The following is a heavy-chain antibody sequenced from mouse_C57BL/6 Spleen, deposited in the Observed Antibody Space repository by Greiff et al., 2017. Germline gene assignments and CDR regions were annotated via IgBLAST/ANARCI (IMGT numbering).Heavy chain of an antibody. CDR1: GYTFTTYP. J-gene: IGHJ1*03. CDR2: FHPYNDDT. D-gene: IGHD1-1*01. V-gene: IGHV1-47*01. CDR3: ARGDYGSSYGYFDV. Sequence: QVQLQQSGAELVKPGASVKMSCTASGYTFTTYPIEWMKQNHGKSLEWIGNFHPYNDDTKYNEKFKGKATLTVEKSSSTVYLELSRLTSDDSAVYYCARGDYGSSYGYFDVWGTGTTVTVSS.